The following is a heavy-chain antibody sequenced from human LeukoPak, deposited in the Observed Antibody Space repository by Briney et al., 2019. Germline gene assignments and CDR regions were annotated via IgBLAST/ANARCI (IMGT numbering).Heavy chain of an antibody. Sequence: ASVKVSCKASGYTFTSYVISGVRQAPGQGGEWVGWVSAYNGNTNYEQKLQSSLTMTNDTSTSTAYMELRSMRSDDPAVYYCARGFSGGSYWYYYYYMDVWGKGTTVTVSS. CDR3: ARGFSGGSYWYYYYYMDV. J-gene: IGHJ6*03. D-gene: IGHD1-26*01. CDR2: VSAYNGNT. CDR1: GYTFTSYV. V-gene: IGHV1-18*01.